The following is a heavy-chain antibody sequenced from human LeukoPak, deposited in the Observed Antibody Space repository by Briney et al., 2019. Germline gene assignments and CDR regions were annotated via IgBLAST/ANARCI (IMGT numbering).Heavy chain of an antibody. Sequence: ASVKVSCKASGYTFMSYYMHWVRQAPGQGLEWMGWISAYNGNTNYAQKLQGRVTMTTDTSTSTAYMELRSLRSDDTAVYYCARLLHSIVATYGFDYWGQGTLVTVSS. CDR1: GYTFMSYY. CDR2: ISAYNGNT. CDR3: ARLLHSIVATYGFDY. D-gene: IGHD5-12*01. V-gene: IGHV1-18*04. J-gene: IGHJ4*02.